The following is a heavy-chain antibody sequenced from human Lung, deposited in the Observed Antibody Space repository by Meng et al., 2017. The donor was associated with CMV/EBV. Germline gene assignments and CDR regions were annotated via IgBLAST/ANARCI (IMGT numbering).Heavy chain of an antibody. CDR3: ARALDTAMVTFDY. J-gene: IGHJ4*02. V-gene: IGHV4-4*07. CDR1: SDSISNYF. Sequence: LVKPSEALSASCIVSSDSISNYFWSWFRQPAGKGLEWIGRLYPDGSTDYHPSLSSRLTLSLDTSKIRFSLKLRSVTAADTAIYYCARALDTAMVTFDYWGQGTLVTVSS. D-gene: IGHD5-18*01. CDR2: LYPDGST.